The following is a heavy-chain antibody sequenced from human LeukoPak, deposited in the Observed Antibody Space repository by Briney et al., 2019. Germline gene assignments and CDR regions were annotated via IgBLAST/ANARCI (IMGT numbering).Heavy chain of an antibody. CDR1: GFTFSTYG. CDR2: IWSDGNNK. CDR3: VKERGPFDAFDI. V-gene: IGHV3-33*06. Sequence: GGSLRLSCAATGFTFSTYGMHWVRQAPGKGLEWVAVIWSDGNNKFYADSVKDRFTFSRDNSRSTLSLQMNSLRAEDTAIYYCVKERGPFDAFDIWGQGTMVTVSS. J-gene: IGHJ3*02.